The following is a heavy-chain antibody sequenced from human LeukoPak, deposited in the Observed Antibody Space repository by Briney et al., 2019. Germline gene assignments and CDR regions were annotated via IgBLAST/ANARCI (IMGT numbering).Heavy chain of an antibody. Sequence: SETLSLTCTVSGGSISSGAFYWSWIRQHPGKGLEWIGYIYYSGSTYYNPSLKSRVTMLLDKSKNQFSLKLSSVTAADTAVYYCARNGGNSDFDYWGQGTLVTVSS. D-gene: IGHD4-23*01. CDR2: IYYSGST. CDR3: ARNGGNSDFDY. V-gene: IGHV4-31*09. J-gene: IGHJ4*02. CDR1: GGSISSGAFY.